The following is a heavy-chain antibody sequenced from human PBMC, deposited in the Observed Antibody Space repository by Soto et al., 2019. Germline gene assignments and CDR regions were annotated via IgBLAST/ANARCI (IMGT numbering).Heavy chain of an antibody. Sequence: SVKVSCKASGGTFRSYAISWVRQAPGQGLEWMGGIIPIFGTANYAQKFQGRVTITADESTSTAYMELSSLRSEDTAVYYGARDSIAALHHYYYGMDVWGQGTTVTVSS. CDR2: IIPIFGTA. CDR1: GGTFRSYA. J-gene: IGHJ6*02. V-gene: IGHV1-69*13. CDR3: ARDSIAALHHYYYGMDV. D-gene: IGHD6-6*01.